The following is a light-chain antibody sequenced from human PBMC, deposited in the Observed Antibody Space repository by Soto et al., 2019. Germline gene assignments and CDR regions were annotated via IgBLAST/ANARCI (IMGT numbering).Light chain of an antibody. V-gene: IGLV4-69*01. Sequence: QSVLTQSPSASASLGASVKLTCILSSGHSSFAIAWHQQQPEKGPRYLMKLTSDGSHSKGDGIPDRFSGSSSGAERYLTISSLQSEDEADYYCQTWGTGIHVFGTGTKLTVL. CDR1: SGHSSFA. CDR3: QTWGTGIHV. J-gene: IGLJ1*01. CDR2: LTSDGSH.